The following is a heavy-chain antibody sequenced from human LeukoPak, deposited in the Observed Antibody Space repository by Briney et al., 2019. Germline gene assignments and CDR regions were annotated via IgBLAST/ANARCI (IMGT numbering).Heavy chain of an antibody. Sequence: GESLKISCKGSGYSFTSYWISWVRQMPGKGLEWMGRIDPSDSYTNYSPSFQAHSTISANKSITTAYLQWSSLKASDTAMYYCARLTTYGDYYYFDYWGQGTLVTVSS. CDR1: GYSFTSYW. D-gene: IGHD4-17*01. J-gene: IGHJ4*02. CDR3: ARLTTYGDYYYFDY. CDR2: IDPSDSYT. V-gene: IGHV5-10-1*01.